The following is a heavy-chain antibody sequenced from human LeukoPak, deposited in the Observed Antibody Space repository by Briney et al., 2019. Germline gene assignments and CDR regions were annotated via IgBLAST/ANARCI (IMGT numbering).Heavy chain of an antibody. J-gene: IGHJ4*02. CDR3: ARDGSGYDAFDY. Sequence: SETLSLTCTVPGGSISSYYWNWIRQPPGKGLEWIGHIYSSGSTKYNPSLKSRVTISVDTSKNQFSLKLISVTAADTAVYYCARDGSGYDAFDYWGQGTLVTVSS. V-gene: IGHV4-59*01. CDR2: IYSSGST. D-gene: IGHD5-12*01. CDR1: GGSISSYY.